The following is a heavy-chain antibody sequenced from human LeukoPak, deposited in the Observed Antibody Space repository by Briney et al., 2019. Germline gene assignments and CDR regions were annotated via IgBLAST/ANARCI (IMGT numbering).Heavy chain of an antibody. CDR3: ARALSWSWLLLGY. Sequence: GASVKVSCKASGYTFTSYGISWVRQAPGQGLEWMGWISAYNGNTNYAQKLQGRVTMTRNTSISTAYMELSSLRSEDTAVYYCARALSWSWLLLGYWGQGTLVTVSS. J-gene: IGHJ4*02. D-gene: IGHD3-22*01. CDR2: ISAYNGNT. V-gene: IGHV1-18*01. CDR1: GYTFTSYG.